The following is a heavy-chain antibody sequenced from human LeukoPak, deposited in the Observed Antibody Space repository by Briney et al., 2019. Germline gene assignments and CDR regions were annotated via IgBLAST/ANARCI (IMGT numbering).Heavy chain of an antibody. CDR1: GFTFSSYA. D-gene: IGHD3-9*01. J-gene: IGHJ4*02. V-gene: IGHV3-23*01. Sequence: PGGSLRLSCAASGFTFSSYAMSWVRQAPGKGLEWVSAISGSGGSTYYADSVKGRFTISRDNSKNTLYLQMNSLRAEDTAVYYCEKDNPKVTGSAPDYWGQGTLVTVSS. CDR2: ISGSGGST. CDR3: EKDNPKVTGSAPDY.